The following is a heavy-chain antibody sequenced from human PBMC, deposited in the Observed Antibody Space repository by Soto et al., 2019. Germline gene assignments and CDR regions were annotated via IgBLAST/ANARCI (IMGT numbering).Heavy chain of an antibody. J-gene: IGHJ3*02. V-gene: IGHV4-59*01. D-gene: IGHD2-2*01. CDR2: IYYSGST. CDR1: GGSISSYY. Sequence: PWETLSLTCTVSGGSISSYYWSWIRQPPGKGLEWIGYIYYSGSTNYNPSLKSRVTISVDTSKNQFSLKLSSVTAADTAVYYCASLSKGYCSSTSCYPGAFDIWGQGTMVTVSS. CDR3: ASLSKGYCSSTSCYPGAFDI.